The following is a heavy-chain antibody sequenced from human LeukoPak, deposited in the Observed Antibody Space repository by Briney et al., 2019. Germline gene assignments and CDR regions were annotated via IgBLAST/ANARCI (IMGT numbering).Heavy chain of an antibody. CDR3: ARDDRLLYYYYYMDV. J-gene: IGHJ6*03. CDR1: GFTFSSYW. V-gene: IGHV3-7*01. CDR2: IKQDGSEK. Sequence: PGGSLRLSCAASGFTFSSYWMSWVRQAPGKGLEWVANIKQDGSEKYYVDSVKGRFTISRDNAKNSLYLQMNSLRAEDTAVYYCARDDRLLYYYYYMDVWGKGTTVTVSS.